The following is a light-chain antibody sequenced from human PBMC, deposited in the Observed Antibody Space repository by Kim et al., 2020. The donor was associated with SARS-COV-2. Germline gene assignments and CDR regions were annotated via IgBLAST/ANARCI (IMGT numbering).Light chain of an antibody. CDR2: GNR. Sequence: VPIPRPAGTCNTGAGYDFPWYQQLPGTAPNRLFCGNRNRASGVPHRFSGTKSGTSASLAITGLQAEDESDYYCQSYDSTLSGSGVFGTGTKVTVL. CDR1: TCNTGAGYD. CDR3: QSYDSTLSGSGV. J-gene: IGLJ1*01. V-gene: IGLV1-40*01.